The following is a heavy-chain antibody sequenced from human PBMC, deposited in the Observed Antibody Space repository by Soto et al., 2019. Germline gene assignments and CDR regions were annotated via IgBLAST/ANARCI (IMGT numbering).Heavy chain of an antibody. D-gene: IGHD2-21*02. J-gene: IGHJ4*02. V-gene: IGHV1-46*01. CDR3: ARGGPVVVVTAAFDQ. Sequence: QVQLMQSGAEVKKPGASVKVSCKASGDTFTDYYIHWVRQAPGQGLEWMGTVNPSGGHTTYAQHFLGRVTMTRDTPASPRYMGLPSLSSADPSIYYCARGGPVVVVTAAFDQWGQRSLVTVAP. CDR1: GDTFTDYY. CDR2: VNPSGGHT.